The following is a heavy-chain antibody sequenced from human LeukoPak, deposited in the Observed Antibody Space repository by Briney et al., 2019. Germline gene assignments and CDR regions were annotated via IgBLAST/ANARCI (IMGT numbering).Heavy chain of an antibody. CDR1: GGTFSSYA. Sequence: ASVKVSCKASGGTFSSYAISWVRQAPGQGLEWMGGIIPIFGTANYAQKFQGRVTITADESTSTAYMELSSLRSEDTAVYYCAREVSSWGYFDYWGQGTLVTVSS. D-gene: IGHD6-13*01. CDR3: AREVSSWGYFDY. CDR2: IIPIFGTA. V-gene: IGHV1-69*13. J-gene: IGHJ4*02.